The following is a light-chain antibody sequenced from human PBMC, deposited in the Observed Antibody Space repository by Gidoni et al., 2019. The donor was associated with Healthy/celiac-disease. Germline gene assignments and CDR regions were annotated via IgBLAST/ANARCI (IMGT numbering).Light chain of an antibody. V-gene: IGKV1-9*01. CDR2: AAS. Sequence: DIQLTQSPSFLSASVGDRVTITCRASQGISTYLAWYQQKPGKAPKLLIYAASTLQSGVPSRFSGSGSGPEFTLTISSLQPEDFATYYCQQLNNYPWTFGQGTKVESK. CDR1: QGISTY. J-gene: IGKJ1*01. CDR3: QQLNNYPWT.